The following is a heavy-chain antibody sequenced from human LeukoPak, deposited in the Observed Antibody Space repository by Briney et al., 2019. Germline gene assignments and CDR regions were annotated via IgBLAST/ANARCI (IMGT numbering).Heavy chain of an antibody. CDR1: GFTFSSYA. D-gene: IGHD4-11*01. CDR3: AKDYSNYVDY. Sequence: GGSLRLPCAASGFTFSSYAMSWVRQAPGKGLEWVSGISSTGANTYYADSVKGRFTISRDNSKNTLHLQMDGLRAEDTAVYYCAKDYSNYVDYWGQGTLVTVSS. J-gene: IGHJ4*02. CDR2: ISSTGANT. V-gene: IGHV3-23*01.